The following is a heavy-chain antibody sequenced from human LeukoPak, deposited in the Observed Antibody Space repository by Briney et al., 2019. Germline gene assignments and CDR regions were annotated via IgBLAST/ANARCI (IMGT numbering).Heavy chain of an antibody. V-gene: IGHV2-5*01. D-gene: IGHD3-22*01. CDR2: IYWNDDK. CDR1: GFSLRTSGVG. Sequence: SGPTLVNPTQTLTLTCTFSGFSLRTSGVGVGWIRQPPGKALEWLALIYWNDDKRYSPSLKSRLTITKDTSKNQVVLTMTNMDPVDTATYYCARALTYYYDSSGYWYFDLWGRGTLVTVSS. J-gene: IGHJ2*01. CDR3: ARALTYYYDSSGYWYFDL.